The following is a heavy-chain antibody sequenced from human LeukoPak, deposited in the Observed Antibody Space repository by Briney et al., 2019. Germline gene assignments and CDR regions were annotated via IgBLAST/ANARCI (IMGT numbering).Heavy chain of an antibody. Sequence: SETLSLTCTVSGGSISSGGYYWSWIRQPPGKGLEWIGYIYHSGSTYYNPSLKSRVTISVDRSKNQFSLKLSSVTAADTAVYYCARAGAARSFYFDYWGQGTLVTVSS. CDR2: IYHSGST. CDR3: ARAGAARSFYFDY. V-gene: IGHV4-30-2*01. J-gene: IGHJ4*02. D-gene: IGHD6-6*01. CDR1: GGSISSGGYY.